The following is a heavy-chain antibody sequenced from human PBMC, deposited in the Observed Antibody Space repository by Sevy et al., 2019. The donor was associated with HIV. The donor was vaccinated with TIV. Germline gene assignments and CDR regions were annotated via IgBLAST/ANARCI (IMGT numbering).Heavy chain of an antibody. D-gene: IGHD6-13*01. CDR3: AKDPRIAAAGTKGFDY. CDR2: ISGSGGST. CDR1: GFTFSSYA. Sequence: GGSLRLSCAASGFTFSSYAMSWVRQAPGKGLEWVSAISGSGGSTYYADSVKGRFTISRDNSKNTLYLQMNSLRAEDTAVYYCAKDPRIAAAGTKGFDYWAQGTLVTVSS. V-gene: IGHV3-23*01. J-gene: IGHJ4*02.